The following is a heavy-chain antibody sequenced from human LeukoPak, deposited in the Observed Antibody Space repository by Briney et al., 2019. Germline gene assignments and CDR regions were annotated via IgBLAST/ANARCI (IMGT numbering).Heavy chain of an antibody. CDR2: ISTSSSYR. V-gene: IGHV3-21*01. CDR3: TRGGTRVTTISSLDY. J-gene: IGHJ4*02. D-gene: IGHD5-12*01. CDR1: GFSFSSYG. Sequence: GGSLRLSCAASGFSFSSYGMHWVRQAPGKGLEWVSSISTSSSYRYYVDSVKGRFTISRDNAKNSLYLQMNSLRAEDTAVYYCTRGGTRVTTISSLDYWGQGTLVTVSS.